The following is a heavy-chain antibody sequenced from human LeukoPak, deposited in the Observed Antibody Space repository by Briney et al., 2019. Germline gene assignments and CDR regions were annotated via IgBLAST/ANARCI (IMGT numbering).Heavy chain of an antibody. D-gene: IGHD3-22*01. CDR3: ARDPGYYYDSSGYSDY. V-gene: IGHV3-48*04. CDR1: GFTFSSNG. J-gene: IGHJ4*02. Sequence: GGSLRLSCAASGFTFSSNGMNWVRQAPGKGLEWVSYISATGGTIYYADSVKGRFTISRDNAKNSLYLQMNSLRAEDTAVYYCARDPGYYYDSSGYSDYWGQGTLVTVSS. CDR2: ISATGGTI.